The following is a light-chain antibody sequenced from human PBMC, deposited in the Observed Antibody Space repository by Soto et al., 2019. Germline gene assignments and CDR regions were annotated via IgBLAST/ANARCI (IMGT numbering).Light chain of an antibody. CDR1: SSNIGSNT. Sequence: QSVLTQPPSASGTPGQRVTISCPGSSSNIGSNTVNWCQQLPGTAPKLLIYSNNQRPSGVPDRCSGSKSGTSASLAISGLQSEDEADYFCAAWDDSMNGYVFGTGTKVTVL. CDR3: AAWDDSMNGYV. J-gene: IGLJ1*01. V-gene: IGLV1-44*01. CDR2: SNN.